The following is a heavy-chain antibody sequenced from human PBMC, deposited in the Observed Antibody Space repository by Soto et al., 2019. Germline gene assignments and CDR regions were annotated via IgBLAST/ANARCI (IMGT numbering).Heavy chain of an antibody. CDR1: GYSISSGYY. CDR3: ARLGYCSGGRCYSDSAFDI. CDR2: FYHSGST. Sequence: SETLSLTCAFSGYSISSGYYWGWIRQPPGKGLEWTGSFYHSGSTYYNPSLKSRVTISVDTSKNQFSLELSSVTAADTAVYYCARLGYCSGGRCYSDSAFDIWGQGTMVTVSS. D-gene: IGHD2-15*01. J-gene: IGHJ3*02. V-gene: IGHV4-38-2*01.